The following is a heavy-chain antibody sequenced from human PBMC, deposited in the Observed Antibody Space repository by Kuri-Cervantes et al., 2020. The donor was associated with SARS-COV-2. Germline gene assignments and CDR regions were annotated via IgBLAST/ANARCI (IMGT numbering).Heavy chain of an antibody. CDR3: ARDSYYDFWSGYFPGGPYYYYGMDV. J-gene: IGHJ6*02. CDR1: GFTFSSYA. V-gene: IGHV3-23*01. D-gene: IGHD3-3*01. Sequence: GESLKISCAASGFTFSSYAMSWVRQAPGKGLEWVSAISGSGGSTYYADSVKGRFTISRDNAKNSLYLQMNSLRAEDTAVYYCARDSYYDFWSGYFPGGPYYYYGMDVWGQGSKVTSP. CDR2: ISGSGGST.